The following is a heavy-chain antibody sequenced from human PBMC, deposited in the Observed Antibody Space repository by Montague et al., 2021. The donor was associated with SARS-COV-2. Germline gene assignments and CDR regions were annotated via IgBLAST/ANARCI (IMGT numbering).Heavy chain of an antibody. CDR1: SGSISSYY. Sequence: SETLSLTCTVSSGSISSYYWSWIRQPPGKELEWIGYIYYSGSTNYNPSLRSRVTISVDTSKNQFSLKLSSVTAADTAVYYCARGAGYSSSWYLAFEIWGQGTMVTVS. D-gene: IGHD6-13*01. J-gene: IGHJ3*02. CDR2: IYYSGST. CDR3: ARGAGYSSSWYLAFEI. V-gene: IGHV4-59*01.